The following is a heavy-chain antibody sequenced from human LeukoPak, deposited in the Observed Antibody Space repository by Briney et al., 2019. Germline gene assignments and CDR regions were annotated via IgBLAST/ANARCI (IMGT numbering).Heavy chain of an antibody. D-gene: IGHD3-10*01. V-gene: IGHV4-39*07. Sequence: SETLSLTCTVSGGSISSSSYYWGWIRQPPGKGLEWIGSIYYSGSTYYNPSLKSRITISVDTSKNQFSLKLSSVTAADTAVYYCARDNYYGSGSYRGFDYWGQGTLVTVSS. CDR1: GGSISSSSYY. J-gene: IGHJ4*02. CDR3: ARDNYYGSGSYRGFDY. CDR2: IYYSGST.